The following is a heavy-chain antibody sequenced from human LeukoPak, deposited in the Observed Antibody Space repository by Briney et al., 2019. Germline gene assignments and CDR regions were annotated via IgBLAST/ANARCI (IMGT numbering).Heavy chain of an antibody. CDR1: GGSISSYY. J-gene: IGHJ6*03. Sequence: SETLSLTCTVSGGSISSYYWSWVRQPPGKGLEWIGYIYYSGSTNYNPSLKSRVTISVDTSKNQFSLKLSSVTAADTAVYYCARLLTLNHAPYYYYYMDVWGKGTTVTVSS. CDR2: IYYSGST. V-gene: IGHV4-59*08. D-gene: IGHD1-14*01. CDR3: ARLLTLNHAPYYYYYMDV.